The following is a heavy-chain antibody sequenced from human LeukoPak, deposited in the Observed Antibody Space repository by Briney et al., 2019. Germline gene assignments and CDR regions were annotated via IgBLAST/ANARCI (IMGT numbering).Heavy chain of an antibody. D-gene: IGHD3-22*01. CDR3: ARGRKYYYDSSGYYPLDY. CDR1: GGSFSGYY. CDR2: INHSGST. Sequence: PSETLSLTCAVYGGSFSGYYWSWIRQPPGKGLEWIGEINHSGSTNYNPSLKSRVTISVDTSKNQFSLKLSSVTAADTAVYYRARGRKYYYDSSGYYPLDYWGQGPLVTVSS. J-gene: IGHJ4*02. V-gene: IGHV4-34*01.